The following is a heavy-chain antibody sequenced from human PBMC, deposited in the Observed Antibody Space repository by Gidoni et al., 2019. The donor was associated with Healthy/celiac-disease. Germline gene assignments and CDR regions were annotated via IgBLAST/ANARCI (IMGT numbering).Heavy chain of an antibody. CDR2: ISSSSSYI. Sequence: EVQLVESGGGLVKPGGSLRLSCAASGFTFSSYSMNWVRQAPGKGLEWVSSISSSSSYIYYADSVKGRFTIARDNAKNSLYLQMNSLRAEDTAVYYCATFGPSGSYYGFDYWGQGTLVTVSS. V-gene: IGHV3-21*01. D-gene: IGHD1-26*01. CDR3: ATFGPSGSYYGFDY. J-gene: IGHJ4*02. CDR1: GFTFSSYS.